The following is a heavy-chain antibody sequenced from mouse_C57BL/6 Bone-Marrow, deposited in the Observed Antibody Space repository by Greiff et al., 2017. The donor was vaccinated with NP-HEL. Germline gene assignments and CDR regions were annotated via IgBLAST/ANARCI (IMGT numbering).Heavy chain of an antibody. CDR3: AAYYSNYKAY. CDR1: GYTFTSYG. D-gene: IGHD2-5*01. V-gene: IGHV1-81*01. CDR2: IYPRSGNT. J-gene: IGHJ3*01. Sequence: VKVVESGAELARPGASVKLSCKASGYTFTSYGISWVKQRTGQGLEWIGEIYPRSGNTYYNEKFKGKATLTADKSSSTAYMELRSLTSEDSAVYFCAAYYSNYKAYWGQGTLVTVSA.